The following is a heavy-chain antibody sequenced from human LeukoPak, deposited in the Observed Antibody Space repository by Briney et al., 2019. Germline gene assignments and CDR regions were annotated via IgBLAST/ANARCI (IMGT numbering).Heavy chain of an antibody. CDR2: ISYDGSNK. CDR1: GFTFSSYA. CDR3: ASGYRYIVATHDY. V-gene: IGHV3-30-3*01. Sequence: GALRLSCAASGFTFSSYAMHWVRQAPGKGLEWVAVISYDGSNKYYADSVKGRFTISRDKSKNTLYLQMNSLRAEDTAVYYCASGYRYIVATHDYWGQGTLVTVSS. J-gene: IGHJ4*02. D-gene: IGHD5-12*01.